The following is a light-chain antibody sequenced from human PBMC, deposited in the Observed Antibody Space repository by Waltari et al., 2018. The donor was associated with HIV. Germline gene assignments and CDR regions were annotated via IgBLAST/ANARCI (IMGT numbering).Light chain of an antibody. CDR2: EVS. CDR3: SSYTSSNAYVV. Sequence: QSALTQPASVSGSPGQSITISCTGTSSAVGAYNFVSWYQQYPAKAPKLMIYEVSNRPSGVSDRFSGSKSDNAASLTISGLQAEDEADYYCSSYTSSNAYVVFGGGTKLTVL. J-gene: IGLJ2*01. V-gene: IGLV2-14*01. CDR1: SSAVGAYNF.